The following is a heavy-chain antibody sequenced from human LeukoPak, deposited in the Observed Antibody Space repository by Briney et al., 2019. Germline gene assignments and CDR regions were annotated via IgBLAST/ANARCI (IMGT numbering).Heavy chain of an antibody. J-gene: IGHJ5*02. Sequence: PSETLSHTCSVYGGSFSDYYWSWIRQSPGKGLEWIGEIHHSGSTFYTPSLRGRVTMSVDTSKKQFSLKVISVTAADTAIYYCARGVYPGCSGDRCVTIKNWFDPWGQGTLVTVSS. V-gene: IGHV4-34*01. CDR3: ARGVYPGCSGDRCVTIKNWFDP. D-gene: IGHD2-15*01. CDR1: GGSFSDYY. CDR2: IHHSGST.